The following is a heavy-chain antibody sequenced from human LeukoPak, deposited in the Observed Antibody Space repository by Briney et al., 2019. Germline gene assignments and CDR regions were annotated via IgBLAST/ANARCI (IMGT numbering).Heavy chain of an antibody. J-gene: IGHJ4*02. CDR3: ARPSGYCSGGSCYSFFPFDY. V-gene: IGHV1-2*02. CDR2: INPNSGGT. CDR1: GYTFTGYY. D-gene: IGHD2-15*01. Sequence: ASVKVSFKASGYTFTGYYMHWVRQAPGQGLEWMGWINPNSGGTNYAQKFQGRVTMTRDTSISTAYMELSRLRSDDTAVYYCARPSGYCSGGSCYSFFPFDYWGQGTLVTVSS.